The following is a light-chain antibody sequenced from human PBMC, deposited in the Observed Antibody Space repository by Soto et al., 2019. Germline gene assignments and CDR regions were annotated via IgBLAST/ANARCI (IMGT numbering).Light chain of an antibody. CDR3: SSYTTSSTRV. J-gene: IGLJ2*01. V-gene: IGLV2-14*02. Sequence: QSALTQPASVSGSPGQSITISCTGTSSDVGSYNLVSWYQQHPGKAPKLMIYEVSNRPSGVSNRFSGSKSANTASLTISGLQAEDEADYYCSSYTTSSTRVFGGGTKVTVL. CDR1: SSDVGSYNL. CDR2: EVS.